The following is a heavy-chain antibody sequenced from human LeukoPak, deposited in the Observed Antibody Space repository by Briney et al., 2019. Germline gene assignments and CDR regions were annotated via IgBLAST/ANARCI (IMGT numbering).Heavy chain of an antibody. CDR2: IYYSGST. Sequence: SETLSLTCTVSGGFISSSSYYWGWLRQPPGKGLEWIGSIYYSGSTYYNPSLKSRVTISVDTSKNQFSLKLSSVTAADTAVYYCARVSYDYYGSGSYYIDYWGQGTLVTVSS. V-gene: IGHV4-39*07. J-gene: IGHJ4*02. D-gene: IGHD3-10*01. CDR1: GGFISSSSYY. CDR3: ARVSYDYYGSGSYYIDY.